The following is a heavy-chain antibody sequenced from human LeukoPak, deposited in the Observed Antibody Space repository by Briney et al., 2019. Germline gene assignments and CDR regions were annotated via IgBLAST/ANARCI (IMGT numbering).Heavy chain of an antibody. D-gene: IGHD5-18*01. CDR1: GFNFSSYW. CDR2: IKQDGSEK. Sequence: GGSLRLSCAASGFNFSSYWMSWVRQAPGKGLEWVANIKQDGSEKYYVDSVKGRFTISRDNAKNSLYLQMNSLRAEDTAVYYCARHKGGGYSYGYFIDYWDQGTLVTVPS. J-gene: IGHJ4*02. V-gene: IGHV3-7*01. CDR3: ARHKGGGYSYGYFIDY.